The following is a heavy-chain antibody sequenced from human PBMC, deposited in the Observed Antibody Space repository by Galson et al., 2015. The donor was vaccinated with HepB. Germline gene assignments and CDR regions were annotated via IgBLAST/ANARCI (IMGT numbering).Heavy chain of an antibody. V-gene: IGHV3-74*01. CDR1: GFTFSSYW. Sequence: SLRLSCAASGFTFSSYWMHWVRQAPGKGLVWVSRINSDGSSTSYADSVKGRFTISRDNAKNTLYLQMNSLRAEDTAVYYCARAYYDFWSGPQPDYWGQGTLVTVSS. D-gene: IGHD3-3*01. J-gene: IGHJ4*02. CDR3: ARAYYDFWSGPQPDY. CDR2: INSDGSST.